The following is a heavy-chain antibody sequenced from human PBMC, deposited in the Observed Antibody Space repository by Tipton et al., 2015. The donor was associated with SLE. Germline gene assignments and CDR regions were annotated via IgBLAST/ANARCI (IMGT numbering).Heavy chain of an antibody. J-gene: IGHJ4*02. V-gene: IGHV3-23*03. CDR3: ARDSDYGGNWDYFDF. Sequence: SLRLSCEASGFTFSDYAMSWVRQAPGKGLEWVSVIYSGGSTYYADSVKGRFTISRDSSQNTLFLQMNSLRPDDTAVYYCARDSDYGGNWDYFDFWGRGTLVTVSS. CDR2: IYSGGST. CDR1: GFTFSDYA. D-gene: IGHD4-23*01.